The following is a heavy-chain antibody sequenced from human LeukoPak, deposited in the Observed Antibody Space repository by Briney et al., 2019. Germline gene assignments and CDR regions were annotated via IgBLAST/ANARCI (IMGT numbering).Heavy chain of an antibody. CDR1: GFTFSIYA. D-gene: IGHD3-3*01. CDR2: FSGSGGST. CDR3: AKGNYDFWSGRKYYYYYMDV. J-gene: IGHJ6*03. V-gene: IGHV3-23*01. Sequence: GGSLRLSCAASGFTFSIYAMNWVRQAPGKGLEWVSAFSGSGGSTYYADSVKGRFTISRDNPKNTLYLQMNSLRAEDTAVYYCAKGNYDFWSGRKYYYYYMDVGGKGTTVTVSS.